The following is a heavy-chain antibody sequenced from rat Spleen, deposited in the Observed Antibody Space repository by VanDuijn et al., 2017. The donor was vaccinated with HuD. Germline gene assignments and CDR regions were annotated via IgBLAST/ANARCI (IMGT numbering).Heavy chain of an antibody. J-gene: IGHJ1*01. CDR1: GFTFSDYN. CDR3: TGAGVPWYFDF. D-gene: IGHD4-3*01. Sequence: EVQLVESGGGLVQPGRSMKLSCAASGFTFSDYNMAWVRQAPKKGLEWVATIIYDGSRTYYRDSVKGRFTISRDNAKSTLYLQMSSLRSDDTATYYCTGAGVPWYFDFWGPGTMVTVSS. V-gene: IGHV5S10*01. CDR2: IIYDGSRT.